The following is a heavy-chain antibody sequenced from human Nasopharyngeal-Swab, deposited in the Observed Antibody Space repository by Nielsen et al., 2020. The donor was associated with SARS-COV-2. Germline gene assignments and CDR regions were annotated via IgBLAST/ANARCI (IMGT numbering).Heavy chain of an antibody. V-gene: IGHV4-34*01. CDR3: ARDPYYYDSSGYLNDAFDI. D-gene: IGHD3-22*01. CDR2: INHSGST. Sequence: SETLSLTCAVYGGSFSGYYWSWIRQPPGKGLEWIGEINHSGSTNYNPSLKSRVTISVDTSKKQFSLKLSSVTAADTAVYYCARDPYYYDSSGYLNDAFDIWGQGTMVTVSS. J-gene: IGHJ3*02. CDR1: GGSFSGYY.